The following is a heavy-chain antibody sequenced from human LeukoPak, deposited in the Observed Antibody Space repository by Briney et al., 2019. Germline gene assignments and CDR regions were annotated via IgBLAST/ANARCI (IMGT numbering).Heavy chain of an antibody. CDR1: GFTYSSYA. D-gene: IGHD6-6*01. Sequence: GGSLRLSCAASGFTYSSYAMSWVRQAPGKGLEWVSAISGSGGSTYYADSVKGRFTISRDNSKNTLYLQMNSLRAEDTAVYYCAKGIYYSSSPFDYWGQGTLVTVSS. CDR2: ISGSGGST. CDR3: AKGIYYSSSPFDY. J-gene: IGHJ4*02. V-gene: IGHV3-23*01.